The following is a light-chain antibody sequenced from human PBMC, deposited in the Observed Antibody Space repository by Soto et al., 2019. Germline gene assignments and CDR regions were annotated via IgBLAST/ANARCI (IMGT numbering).Light chain of an antibody. V-gene: IGLV2-14*01. CDR2: EVS. CDR1: SSDVGANNY. CDR3: ASYTRSSTWV. Sequence: QSALTQPASVSGSPGQSVTISCTGTSSDVGANNYVSWYQHHPGKAPKLMIYEVSNRPSGVSNRFSGSKSGNTASLTISGLQAEDEADYSCASYTRSSTWVFGGGTKLTVL. J-gene: IGLJ3*02.